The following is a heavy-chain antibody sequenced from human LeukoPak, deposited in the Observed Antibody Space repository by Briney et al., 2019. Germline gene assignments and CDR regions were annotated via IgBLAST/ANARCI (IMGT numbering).Heavy chain of an antibody. CDR1: GGSISNFY. J-gene: IGHJ2*01. CDR3: ARAPGFLWSAYYSL. V-gene: IGHV4-59*01. D-gene: IGHD3-3*01. Sequence: SETLSLTCTVSGGSISNFYWSWIRQPPGKGLEWVGYIYYTGSTTYNPSLKSPVTISVDTSKNQFSLKLSSVTAADTAVYYCARAPGFLWSAYYSLWGRGTLVTVSS. CDR2: IYYTGST.